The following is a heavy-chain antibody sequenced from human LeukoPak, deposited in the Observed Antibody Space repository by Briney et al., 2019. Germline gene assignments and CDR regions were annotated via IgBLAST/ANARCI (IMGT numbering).Heavy chain of an antibody. D-gene: IGHD2-2*02. CDR1: GFTFDDYG. CDR2: INWNGDGT. V-gene: IGHV3-20*04. J-gene: IGHJ3*02. Sequence: GGSLSLSCAASGFTFDDYGMSWVRQGPGKGLKGVSAINWNGDGTGYADSVRGRFTISRDSAKNSLYLQMNSLRAEDTALYYCARCSRSSTDCYSEFDIWGQGTMVTVSS. CDR3: ARCSRSSTDCYSEFDI.